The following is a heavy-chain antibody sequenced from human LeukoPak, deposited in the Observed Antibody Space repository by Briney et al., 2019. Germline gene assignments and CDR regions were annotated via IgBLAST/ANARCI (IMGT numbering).Heavy chain of an antibody. CDR2: ISSNGGST. J-gene: IGHJ4*02. CDR1: GFTFSSYA. D-gene: IGHD6-13*01. Sequence: GGSLRLSCSASGFTFSSYAMHWVRQAPGKGLEYVSAISSNGGSTYYADPVKGRFTISRDNSKNTLYLQMSSLRAEDTAVYYCVKASSRWYSSADYWGQGTLVTVSS. CDR3: VKASSRWYSSADY. V-gene: IGHV3-64D*06.